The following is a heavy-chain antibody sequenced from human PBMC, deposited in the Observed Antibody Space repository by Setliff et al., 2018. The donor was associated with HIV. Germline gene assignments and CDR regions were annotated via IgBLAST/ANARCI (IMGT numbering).Heavy chain of an antibody. CDR2: INSDGSST. CDR3: ASSGSYGY. J-gene: IGHJ4*02. V-gene: IGHV3-74*01. CDR1: GFTFSNSW. D-gene: IGHD1-26*01. Sequence: GVLRLSCAASGFTFSNSWMNWVRQAPGKGLVWVSRINSDGSSTTYADSVKGRFTISRDNAKNTLYLQMNSLRAEDTAVYYCASSGSYGYWGQGTLVTVSS.